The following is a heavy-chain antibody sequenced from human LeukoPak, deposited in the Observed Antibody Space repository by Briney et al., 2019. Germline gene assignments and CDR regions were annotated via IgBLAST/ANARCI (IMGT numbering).Heavy chain of an antibody. Sequence: SVKVSCKTSGGTFNNSAISWVRQAPGQGLEWLGGIMPLFGTAGHAQKFQGRVTITKDESTRTVYLELTSLTSDDTAVYYCARDVHGDYGSGWFDPWGQGTLVSVSS. CDR1: GGTFNNSA. D-gene: IGHD4-17*01. V-gene: IGHV1-69*05. J-gene: IGHJ5*02. CDR2: IMPLFGTA. CDR3: ARDVHGDYGSGWFDP.